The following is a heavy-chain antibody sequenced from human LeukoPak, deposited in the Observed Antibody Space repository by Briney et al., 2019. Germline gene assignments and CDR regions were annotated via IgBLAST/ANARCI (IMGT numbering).Heavy chain of an antibody. D-gene: IGHD6-13*01. CDR2: ISYGGSNK. J-gene: IGHJ4*02. CDR1: GFTFSSYG. V-gene: IGHV3-30*03. Sequence: GGSLRLSCAASGFTFSSYGMHWLRQAPGKGLEWVAVISYGGSNKYYADSVKGRFTISSAKATNTLYLQMNSRRDEDTAVLFSAMDYGSSSWYPDYLDYWGQGTLVTVSS. CDR3: AMDYGSSSWYPDYLDY.